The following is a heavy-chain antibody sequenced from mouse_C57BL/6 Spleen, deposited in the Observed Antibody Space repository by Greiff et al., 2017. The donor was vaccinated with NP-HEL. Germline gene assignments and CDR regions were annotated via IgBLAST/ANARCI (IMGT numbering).Heavy chain of an antibody. CDR3: ARAEGGYYGSNFDV. D-gene: IGHD1-1*01. V-gene: IGHV1-82*01. CDR1: GYAFSSSW. J-gene: IGHJ1*03. Sequence: VQLQQSGPELVKPGASVKISCKASGYAFSSSWMNWVKQRPGKGLEWIGRIYPGDGDTNYNGKFKGKATLTADKSSSTAYMQLSSLTSEDSAVYFCARAEGGYYGSNFDVWGTGTTVTVSS. CDR2: IYPGDGDT.